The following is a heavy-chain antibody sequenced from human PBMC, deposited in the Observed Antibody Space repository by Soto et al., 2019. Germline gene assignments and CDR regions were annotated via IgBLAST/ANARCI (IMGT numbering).Heavy chain of an antibody. CDR1: GGSISSYY. Sequence: QVQLQESGPGLVKPSETLSLTCTVSGGSISSYYWSWIRQPAGKGLEWIGRIYTSGTTKYNPSLKSRVSMSVDTSKNQLSLKVTSVTAADTAVYCCAGDQGYYYDGMDVWGQGTMVTVSS. V-gene: IGHV4-4*07. CDR3: AGDQGYYYDGMDV. J-gene: IGHJ6*02. CDR2: IYTSGTT.